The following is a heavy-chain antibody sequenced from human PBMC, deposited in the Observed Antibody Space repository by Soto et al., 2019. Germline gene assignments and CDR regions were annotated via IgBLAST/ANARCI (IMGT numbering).Heavy chain of an antibody. Sequence: ASVKVSSKASGYAFDCCSRHSLRHSNGKGLEWMGWINPNSGGTNYAQKFQGWVTMTRDTSISTAYMELSRLRSDDTAVYYCARSRRRHTSCSRGVDYWGQGPLGTV. V-gene: IGHV1-2*04. D-gene: IGHD3-3*01. J-gene: IGHJ4*02. CDR3: ARSRRRHTSCSRGVDY. CDR1: GYAFDCCS. CDR2: INPNSGGT.